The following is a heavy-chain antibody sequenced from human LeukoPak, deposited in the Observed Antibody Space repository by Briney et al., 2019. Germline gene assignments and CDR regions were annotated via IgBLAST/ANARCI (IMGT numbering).Heavy chain of an antibody. V-gene: IGHV3-30*03. CDR2: ISYDGSNK. J-gene: IGHJ4*02. D-gene: IGHD3-22*01. Sequence: GGSLRLSCAASGFTFSSYGMHWVRQAPGKGLEWVAVISYDGSNKYYADSVKGRFTISRDNSKNTLYLQMNSLRAEDTAVYYCARDSYYYDSSDLAHWGQGTLVTVSS. CDR1: GFTFSSYG. CDR3: ARDSYYYDSSDLAH.